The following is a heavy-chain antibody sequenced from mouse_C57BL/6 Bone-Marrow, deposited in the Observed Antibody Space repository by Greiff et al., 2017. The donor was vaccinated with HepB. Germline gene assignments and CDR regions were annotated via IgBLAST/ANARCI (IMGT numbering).Heavy chain of an antibody. J-gene: IGHJ2*01. CDR3: AGGGNYNDY. CDR1: GYAFSSSW. CDR2: IYPGDGDT. V-gene: IGHV1-82*01. Sequence: VQLQQPGAELVRPGTSVKLSCKASGYAFSSSWMNWVKQRPGKGLEWIGRIYPGDGDTNYNGKFKGKATLTADKSSSTAYMQLSSLTSEDSAVYFCAGGGNYNDYWGQGTTLTVSS.